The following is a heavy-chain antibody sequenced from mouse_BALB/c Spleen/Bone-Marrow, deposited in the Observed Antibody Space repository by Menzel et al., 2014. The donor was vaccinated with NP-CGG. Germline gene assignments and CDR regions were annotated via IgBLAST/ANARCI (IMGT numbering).Heavy chain of an antibody. D-gene: IGHD1-1*01. CDR2: IDPANGNT. CDR3: ASYYYGSSSFAY. V-gene: IGHV14-3*02. Sequence: VQLQQSGAELVKPGASVKLSCTASGFNIKDTYMHWVKLRPEQGLEWIGRIDPANGNTKYDPKFQGKATITADTSSNTAYLQLSSLTSEDTAVYYCASYYYGSSSFAYWGQGTMVTVSA. CDR1: GFNIKDTY. J-gene: IGHJ3*01.